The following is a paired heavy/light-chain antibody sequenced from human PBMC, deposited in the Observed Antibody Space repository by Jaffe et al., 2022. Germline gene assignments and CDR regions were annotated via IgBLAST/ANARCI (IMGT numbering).Heavy chain of an antibody. CDR1: GFTFSSYW. CDR3: AREGGDRGYCSGGSCYSQVWSYFDY. Sequence: EVQLVESGGGLVQPGGSLRLSCAASGFTFSSYWMSWVRQAPGKGLEWVANIKQDGSEKYYVDSVKGRFTISRDNAKNSLYLQMNSLRAEDTAVYYCAREGGDRGYCSGGSCYSQVWSYFDYWGQGTLVTVSS. J-gene: IGHJ4*02. V-gene: IGHV3-7*05. CDR2: IKQDGSEK. D-gene: IGHD2-15*01.
Light chain of an antibody. V-gene: IGKV4-1*01. J-gene: IGKJ1*01. CDR3: QQYYSTSS. Sequence: DIVMTQSPDSLAVSLGERATINCKSSQSVLYSSNNKNYLAWYQQKPGQPPKLLIYWASTRESGVPDRFSGSGSGTDFTLTISSLQAEDVAVYYCQQYYSTSSFGQGTKVEIK. CDR1: QSVLYSSNNKNY. CDR2: WAS.